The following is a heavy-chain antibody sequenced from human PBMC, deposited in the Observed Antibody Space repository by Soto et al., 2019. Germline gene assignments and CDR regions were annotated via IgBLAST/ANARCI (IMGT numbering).Heavy chain of an antibody. Sequence: QVQLQESGPGLVKPSETLSLTCTVSGGSIRSYYWSWIRQPPGKGLEWIGYIYYSGSTNYNPSLKCRVTISADTSKNQFSLKLSAVTAADTAEYYCAKGKDGYNAYWGQGTLVTVSS. D-gene: IGHD5-12*01. CDR2: IYYSGST. CDR1: GGSIRSYY. J-gene: IGHJ4*02. V-gene: IGHV4-59*08. CDR3: AKGKDGYNAY.